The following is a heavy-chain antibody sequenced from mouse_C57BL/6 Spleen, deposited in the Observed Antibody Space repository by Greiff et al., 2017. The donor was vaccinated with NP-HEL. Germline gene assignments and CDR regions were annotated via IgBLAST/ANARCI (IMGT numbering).Heavy chain of an antibody. D-gene: IGHD1-1*01. CDR1: GFTFSSYA. CDR3: AREGSYYGSSYGDGFAY. Sequence: EVQLVESGGGLVKPGGSLKLSCAASGFTFSSYAMSWVRQTPEKRLAWVATISDGGSYTYYPDNVKGRFTISRDNAKNNLYLQMSHLKSEDTAMYYCAREGSYYGSSYGDGFAYWGQGTLVTVSA. J-gene: IGHJ3*01. V-gene: IGHV5-4*01. CDR2: ISDGGSYT.